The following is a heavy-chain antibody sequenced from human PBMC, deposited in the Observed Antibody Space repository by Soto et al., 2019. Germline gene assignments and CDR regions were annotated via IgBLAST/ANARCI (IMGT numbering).Heavy chain of an antibody. CDR3: ARDSYSWFDP. CDR2: IYYSGST. J-gene: IGHJ5*02. Sequence: SETLSLTCTVSGGSISSYYWSWIRQPPGKGLEWIGYIYYSGSTNYNPSLKSRVTISVDTSKNQFSLKLSSVTAADTAVYYCARDSYSWFDPWCQGTLVTVSS. CDR1: GGSISSYY. V-gene: IGHV4-59*01.